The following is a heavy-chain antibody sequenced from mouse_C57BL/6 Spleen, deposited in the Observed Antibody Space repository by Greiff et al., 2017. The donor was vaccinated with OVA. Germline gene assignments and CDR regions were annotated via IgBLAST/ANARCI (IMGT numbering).Heavy chain of an antibody. D-gene: IGHD2-4*01. CDR1: GYSFTGYY. Sequence: EVNLVESGPELVKPGASVKISCKASGYSFTGYYMNWVKQSPEKSLEWIGEINPSTGGTTYNQKFKAKATLTVDKSSSTAYMQLKSLTSEDSAVYYCARGIYYDYTWFAYWGQGTLVTVSA. V-gene: IGHV1-42*01. CDR2: INPSTGGT. J-gene: IGHJ3*01. CDR3: ARGIYYDYTWFAY.